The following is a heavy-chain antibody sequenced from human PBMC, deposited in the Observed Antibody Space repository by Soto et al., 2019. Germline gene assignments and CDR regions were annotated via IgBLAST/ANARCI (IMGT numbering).Heavy chain of an antibody. Sequence: SETLSLTCTVSGGSISSYYWSWIRQPPGKGLEWIGYIYYSGSTNYNPSLKSRVTISVDTSKNQFSLKLSSVTAADTAVYYCARDTITMVRRVYYGMDVWRQATTVTVSS. J-gene: IGHJ6*02. CDR1: GGSISSYY. CDR3: ARDTITMVRRVYYGMDV. CDR2: IYYSGST. D-gene: IGHD3-10*01. V-gene: IGHV4-59*01.